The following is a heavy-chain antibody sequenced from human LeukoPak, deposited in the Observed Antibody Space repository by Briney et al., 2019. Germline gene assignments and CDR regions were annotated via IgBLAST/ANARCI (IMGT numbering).Heavy chain of an antibody. CDR1: GFTFSNYN. CDR2: ITGDSIYT. CDR3: AKDSPYYYDSSGSDAFNM. D-gene: IGHD3-22*01. Sequence: GGSLRLSCAASGFTFSNYNMNWVRQTPGKGLEWVSSITGDSIYTFYADSVKGRFTISRDNSKNTVYLQMNSLRAEDTAIYYCAKDSPYYYDSSGSDAFNMWGQGTMVTVSS. V-gene: IGHV3-21*04. J-gene: IGHJ3*02.